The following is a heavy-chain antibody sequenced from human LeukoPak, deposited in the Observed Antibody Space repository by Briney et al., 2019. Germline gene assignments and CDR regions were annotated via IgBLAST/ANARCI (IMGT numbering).Heavy chain of an antibody. CDR2: INHSGST. V-gene: IGHV4-34*01. J-gene: IGHJ6*02. D-gene: IGHD2-2*02. Sequence: PSETLSLTCAVYGGSFSGYYWSWIRQPPGKGLEWIGEINHSGSTNYNPSLKSRVTISVDTSKNQFSLKLSSVTAADTAVYYCARYCSSTSCYKGAYYYYGMDVWGQGTAVTVSS. CDR3: ARYCSSTSCYKGAYYYYGMDV. CDR1: GGSFSGYY.